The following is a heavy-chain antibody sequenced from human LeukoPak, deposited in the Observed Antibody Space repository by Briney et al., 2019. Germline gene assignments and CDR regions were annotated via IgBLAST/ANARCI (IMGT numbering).Heavy chain of an antibody. V-gene: IGHV4-4*02. CDR1: GGSISSSNW. Sequence: SGTLSLTCAVSGGSISSSNWWSWVRQPPGKGLEWIGEIYHSGSTNYNPSLKSRVTISVDKSKNQFSLKLSSVTAADTAVYYCARGGGRGGYSYGYSYWGQGTLVTVSS. CDR2: IYHSGST. CDR3: ARGGGRGGYSYGYSY. J-gene: IGHJ4*02. D-gene: IGHD5-18*01.